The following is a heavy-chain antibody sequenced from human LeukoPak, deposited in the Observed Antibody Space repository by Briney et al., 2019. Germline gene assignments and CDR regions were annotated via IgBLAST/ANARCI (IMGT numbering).Heavy chain of an antibody. J-gene: IGHJ5*02. V-gene: IGHV3-23*01. CDR1: GFTFSSYA. D-gene: IGHD3-3*01. CDR2: ISGSGGST. Sequence: GGSLRLSCAASGFTFSSYAMSWVRQAPGKGLEWVSAISGSGGSTYYADSVKGRFTISRDNSKNTLYLQMNSLRAEDTAVYYCASRPQRITVFGVVPNWFDPWGQGTLVTVFS. CDR3: ASRPQRITVFGVVPNWFDP.